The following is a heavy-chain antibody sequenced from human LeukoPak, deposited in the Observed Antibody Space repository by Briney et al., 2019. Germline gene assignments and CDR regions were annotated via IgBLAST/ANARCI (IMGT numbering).Heavy chain of an antibody. D-gene: IGHD3-10*01. Sequence: SETLSLTCTVSGGSISSYYWSWIRQPPGKGLEWIGYIYYSGNTNYNPSLKSRVTISVDTSKNQFSLKLSSVTAADTAVYYCARDYYGSGSYIPFDYWGQGTLVTVSS. V-gene: IGHV4-59*01. CDR3: ARDYYGSGSYIPFDY. CDR2: IYYSGNT. J-gene: IGHJ4*02. CDR1: GGSISSYY.